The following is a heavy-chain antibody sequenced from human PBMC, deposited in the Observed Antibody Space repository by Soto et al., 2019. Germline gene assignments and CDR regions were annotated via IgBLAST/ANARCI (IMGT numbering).Heavy chain of an antibody. Sequence: ASVKISCKASGYTFTSYAMHWVRQAPGQRLEWMGWINAGNGNTKYSQKFQGRVTITRDTSASTAYMELSSLRSEDTAVYYCARDKWSVTTGYWGQGTLVTVSS. V-gene: IGHV1-3*01. CDR2: INAGNGNT. J-gene: IGHJ4*02. CDR3: ARDKWSVTTGY. CDR1: GYTFTSYA. D-gene: IGHD4-17*01.